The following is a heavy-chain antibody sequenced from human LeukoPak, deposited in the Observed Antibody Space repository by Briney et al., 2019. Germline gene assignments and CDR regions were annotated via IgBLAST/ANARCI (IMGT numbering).Heavy chain of an antibody. CDR3: ARERYYDSSGYPTRWFDP. Sequence: ASVKVSCKASGGTFSSYAISWVRQAPGQGLEWMGRIIPILGIANYAQKFQGRVTITADKSTSTAYMELSSLRSEDTAVYYCARERYYDSSGYPTRWFDPWGQGTLVTVSS. V-gene: IGHV1-69*04. D-gene: IGHD3-22*01. CDR2: IIPILGIA. CDR1: GGTFSSYA. J-gene: IGHJ5*02.